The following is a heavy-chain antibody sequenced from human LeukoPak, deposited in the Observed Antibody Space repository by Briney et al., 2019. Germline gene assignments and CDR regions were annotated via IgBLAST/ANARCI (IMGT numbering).Heavy chain of an antibody. CDR2: FDPEDGET. Sequence: ASVKVSCKVSGYTLTELSMHWVRQPPGKGLERMGGFDPEDGETIYAQKFQGRVTMTEDTSTDTAYMELSSLRSEDTAVYYCATAPNWNDAPFDYWGQGTLVTVSS. D-gene: IGHD1-20*01. CDR3: ATAPNWNDAPFDY. V-gene: IGHV1-24*01. CDR1: GYTLTELS. J-gene: IGHJ4*02.